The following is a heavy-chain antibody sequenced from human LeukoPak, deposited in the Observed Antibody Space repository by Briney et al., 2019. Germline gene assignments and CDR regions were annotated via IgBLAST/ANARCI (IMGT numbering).Heavy chain of an antibody. CDR2: IRNKAYDGTT. Sequence: GSLKLSCTASGFTFGDYAISWFRQTPGKGLEWVGFIRNKAYDGTTQYAASVKGRFIISRDDSKSIAYLQMNSLKTEDTAVYYCTRDSRIAAVYYFDYWGQGALVTVSS. CDR1: GFTFGDYA. CDR3: TRDSRIAAVYYFDY. J-gene: IGHJ4*02. D-gene: IGHD6-13*01. V-gene: IGHV3-49*03.